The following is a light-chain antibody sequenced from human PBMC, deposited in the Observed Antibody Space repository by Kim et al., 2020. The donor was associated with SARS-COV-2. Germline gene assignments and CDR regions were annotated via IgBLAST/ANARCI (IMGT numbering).Light chain of an antibody. Sequence: DIQMTQSPPTLSASVGDRVTITCRASQIVDTYLAWYQQKPGKAPNLLIYQASNLQIGVPSRFSGSGSGAEFTLTISSLQPDDFATYYCQHYIRFPYTFGQGTKLEI. V-gene: IGKV1-5*03. CDR3: QHYIRFPYT. CDR2: QAS. CDR1: QIVDTY. J-gene: IGKJ2*01.